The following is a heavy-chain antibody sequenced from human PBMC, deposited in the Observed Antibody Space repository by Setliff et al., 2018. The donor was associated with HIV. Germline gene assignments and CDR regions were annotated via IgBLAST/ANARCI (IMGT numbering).Heavy chain of an antibody. CDR2: IYSDGST. CDR3: ASDQQWLAQGWGGPHY. CDR1: GFTFSSYA. V-gene: IGHV3-66*01. J-gene: IGHJ4*02. Sequence: HPGGSLRLSCAASGFTFSSYAMSWVRQAPGKGLEWVSTIYSDGSTYYADSVKGRFTVSRDESENTMYLQMRSLRAEDTAVYYCASDQQWLAQGWGGPHYWGQGTLVTVSS. D-gene: IGHD6-19*01.